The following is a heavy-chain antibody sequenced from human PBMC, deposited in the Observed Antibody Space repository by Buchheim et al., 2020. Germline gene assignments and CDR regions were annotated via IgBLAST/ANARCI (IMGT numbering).Heavy chain of an antibody. CDR2: IYYSGST. CDR3: ARAAYYGSGSYYPYYYYYGMDV. Sequence: QVQLQESGPGLVKPSETLSLTCTVSGGSISSYYWSWIRQPPGKGLEWIGYIYYSGSTTYNPSLKSRVTISVDTSQNQFSLKLSSVTAADTAVYYCARAAYYGSGSYYPYYYYYGMDVWGQGTT. J-gene: IGHJ6*02. CDR1: GGSISSYY. V-gene: IGHV4-59*01. D-gene: IGHD3-10*01.